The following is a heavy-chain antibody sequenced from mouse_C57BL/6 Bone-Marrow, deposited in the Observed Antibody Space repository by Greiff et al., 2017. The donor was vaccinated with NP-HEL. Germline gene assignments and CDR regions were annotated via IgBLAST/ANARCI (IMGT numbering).Heavy chain of an antibody. CDR1: GFTFSDYG. D-gene: IGHD2-4*01. CDR3: ARRDYDYVWFAY. CDR2: ISNLAYSI. Sequence: DVMLVESGGGLVQPGGSLKLSCAASGFTFSDYGMAWVRQAPRKGPEWVAFISNLAYSIYYADTVTGRFTISRENAKNTLYLEMSSLRSDDTAMYYCARRDYDYVWFAYWGQGTLVTVSA. V-gene: IGHV5-15*04. J-gene: IGHJ3*01.